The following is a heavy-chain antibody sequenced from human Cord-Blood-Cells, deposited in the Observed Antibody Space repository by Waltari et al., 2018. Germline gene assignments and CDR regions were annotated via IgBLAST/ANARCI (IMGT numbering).Heavy chain of an antibody. J-gene: IGHJ4*02. CDR3: ARGPDLWFGELYFDY. V-gene: IGHV4-34*01. D-gene: IGHD3-10*01. Sequence: PGKGLEWIGEINHSGSTNYNPSLKSRVTISVDTSKNQFSLKLSSVTAADTAVYYCARGPDLWFGELYFDYWGQGTLVTVSS. CDR2: INHSGST.